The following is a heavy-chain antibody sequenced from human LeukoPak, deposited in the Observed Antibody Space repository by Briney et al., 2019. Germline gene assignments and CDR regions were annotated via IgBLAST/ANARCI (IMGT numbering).Heavy chain of an antibody. Sequence: PGGSLRLSCAASGSTFSSYAMSWVRQAPGKGLEWVSTISASGGTTYYADSVKGRFTISRDNSKNTLYLQVNSLRAEDTAVYYCAKVCGGDCYYFDYWGQGTLVTVSS. CDR3: AKVCGGDCYYFDY. V-gene: IGHV3-23*01. J-gene: IGHJ4*02. D-gene: IGHD2-21*02. CDR1: GSTFSSYA. CDR2: ISASGGTT.